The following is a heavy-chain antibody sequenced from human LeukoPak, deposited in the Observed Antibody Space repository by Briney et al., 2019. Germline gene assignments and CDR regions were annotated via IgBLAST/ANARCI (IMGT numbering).Heavy chain of an antibody. CDR2: IYHIGST. V-gene: IGHV4-59*12. J-gene: IGHJ4*02. Sequence: SETLSLTCTVSGGSISSYYWSWIRQPPGKGLEWIGEIYHIGSTNYNPSLKSRITMSVDKSKKQFSLILTSVTAADTAMYYCARLAYYYDSSGYFDYWGQGTLVTVSS. CDR3: ARLAYYYDSSGYFDY. D-gene: IGHD3-22*01. CDR1: GGSISSYY.